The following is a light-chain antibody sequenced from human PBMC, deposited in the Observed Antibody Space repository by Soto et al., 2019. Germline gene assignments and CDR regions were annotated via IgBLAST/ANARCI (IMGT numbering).Light chain of an antibody. CDR1: QSLVFNDGSTG. CDR2: TVS. J-gene: IGKJ2*01. Sequence: DVVMTQSPLSLPVTLGQPASISCRSSQSLVFNDGSTGLNWFHQRPGQSPRRLIYTVSDRDSGVPDRFSGSGSGTDFTLKISRVEAADVGIYYCMQHAHWPHTFGQGTKLEIK. V-gene: IGKV2-30*01. CDR3: MQHAHWPHT.